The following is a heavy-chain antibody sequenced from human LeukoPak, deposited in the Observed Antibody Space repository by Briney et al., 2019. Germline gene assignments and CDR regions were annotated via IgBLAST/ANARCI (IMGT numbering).Heavy chain of an antibody. D-gene: IGHD3-22*01. J-gene: IGHJ4*02. CDR2: IRSKAYGGTT. Sequence: GGSLRLSCAASGFAFNTYSMNWVRQAPGKGLEWVGFIRSKAYGGTTEYAASVKGRFTISRDDSKSIAYLQMDSLKTEDTAVYYCTRGGVRYYDSSGYQDWGQGTLVTVSS. CDR1: GFAFNTYS. V-gene: IGHV3-49*04. CDR3: TRGGVRYYDSSGYQD.